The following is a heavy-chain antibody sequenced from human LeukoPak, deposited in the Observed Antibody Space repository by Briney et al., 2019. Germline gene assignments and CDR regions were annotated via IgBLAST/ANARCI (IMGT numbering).Heavy chain of an antibody. Sequence: KAGGSLRLSCAASGFAFSSYAMSWVRQAPGKGLEWVSSITRSGSHKYYADSVEGRFTVSRDNTKNSLYLQMNSLRAEDTAVYYCVRACGGDCYLGDYWGQGTLVTVSS. CDR1: GFAFSSYA. CDR3: VRACGGDCYLGDY. V-gene: IGHV3-21*01. J-gene: IGHJ4*02. CDR2: ITRSGSHK. D-gene: IGHD2-21*02.